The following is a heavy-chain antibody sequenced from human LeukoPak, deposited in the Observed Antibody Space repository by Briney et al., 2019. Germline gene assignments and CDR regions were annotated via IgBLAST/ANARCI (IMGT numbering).Heavy chain of an antibody. CDR3: ARDGYSSGNDAFDI. D-gene: IGHD6-19*01. Sequence: SVKVSCKASGGTFSSYAISWVRQAPGQGLEWMGRIIPIFGTANYAQKFQGRVTITTDESTSTAYMGLSSLRSEDTAVYYCARDGYSSGNDAFDIWGQGTMVTVSS. V-gene: IGHV1-69*05. CDR1: GGTFSSYA. CDR2: IIPIFGTA. J-gene: IGHJ3*02.